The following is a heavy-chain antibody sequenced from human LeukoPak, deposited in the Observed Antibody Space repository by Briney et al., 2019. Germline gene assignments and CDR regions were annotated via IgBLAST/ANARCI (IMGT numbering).Heavy chain of an antibody. CDR2: IYHSGST. D-gene: IGHD3-22*01. J-gene: IGHJ4*02. CDR1: GYSISSGYY. CDR3: ARDPWFYYDSGGYFQT. V-gene: IGHV4-38-2*02. Sequence: ASETLSLTCTVSGYSISSGYYWGWIRQPPGKGLEWIGSIYHSGSTYYNPSLKSRVTISVDMSKNQFSLKLSSVTAADTAVYYCARDPWFYYDSGGYFQTWGQGTLVTVSS.